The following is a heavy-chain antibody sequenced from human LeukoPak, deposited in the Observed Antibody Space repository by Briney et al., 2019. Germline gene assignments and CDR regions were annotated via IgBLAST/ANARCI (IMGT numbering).Heavy chain of an antibody. CDR2: INHSGST. CDR1: GGSFSGYY. J-gene: IGHJ4*02. CDR3: ARARAAAGIYLDFDY. V-gene: IGHV4-34*01. D-gene: IGHD6-13*01. Sequence: SETLSLTCAVYGGSFSGYYWSWLRQPPGKGLEWIGEINHSGSTNYNPSLKSRVTISVDTSKNQFSLKLSSVTAADTAVYYCARARAAAGIYLDFDYWGQGTLVTVSS.